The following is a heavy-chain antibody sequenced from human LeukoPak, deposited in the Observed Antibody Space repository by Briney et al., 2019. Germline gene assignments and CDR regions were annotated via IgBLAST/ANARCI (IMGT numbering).Heavy chain of an antibody. CDR1: GFTFSSYS. D-gene: IGHD3-22*01. CDR2: ISSSSSTI. V-gene: IGHV3-48*01. J-gene: IGHJ4*02. CDR3: ARDSDDSRLYY. Sequence: GGSLRLSCAASGFTFSSYSMNWVRQAPGKGLEWVSYISSSSSTIYYADSVKGRFTISRDNAKNSLYLQMNSLRAEDTAVYYCARDSDDSRLYYWGQGTLVTVSS.